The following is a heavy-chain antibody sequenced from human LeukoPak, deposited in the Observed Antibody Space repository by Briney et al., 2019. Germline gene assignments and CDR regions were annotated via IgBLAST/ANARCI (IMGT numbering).Heavy chain of an antibody. CDR1: GGTFSSYA. V-gene: IGHV1-69*04. J-gene: IGHJ5*02. CDR3: ARDKGGGVRGVPTYNWFDP. D-gene: IGHD3-10*01. Sequence: SVKVSCKASGGTFSSYAISWVRQAPGQGLEWMGRIIPILGIANYAQKFQGRVTIIADKSTSTAYMELSSLRSEDTAVDYCARDKGGGVRGVPTYNWFDPWGQGTLVTVSS. CDR2: IIPILGIA.